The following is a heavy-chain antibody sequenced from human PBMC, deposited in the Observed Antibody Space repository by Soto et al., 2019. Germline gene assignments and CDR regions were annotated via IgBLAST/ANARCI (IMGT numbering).Heavy chain of an antibody. CDR3: AKGRGHNWNFDY. D-gene: IGHD1-1*01. V-gene: IGHV3-23*01. J-gene: IGHJ4*02. CDR1: GFTFSSYA. Sequence: GGALRLSCAASGFTFSSYAMHWVRRPPGKGLEWVSSISGSGGTAYYADSVKGRFSISRDSLVNTLYLQMNSLRAEDTAVYYCAKGRGHNWNFDYWGQGTLVTVSS. CDR2: ISGSGGTA.